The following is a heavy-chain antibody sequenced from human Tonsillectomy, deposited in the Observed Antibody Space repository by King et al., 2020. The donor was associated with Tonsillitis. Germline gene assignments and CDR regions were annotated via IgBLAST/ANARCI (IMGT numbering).Heavy chain of an antibody. Sequence: VQLVESGGGVVQPGRSLRLSCAASGFTFSSYAMHWVRQAPGNGLEWVAVISYDGSNKYYVDSVNGRFTISRDNSKNTLYLQMNSLRAEDTAFDYCVGERSDILTGGFDSWGQGTLVTVAS. CDR3: VGERSDILTGGFDS. V-gene: IGHV3-30-3*01. CDR1: GFTFSSYA. J-gene: IGHJ4*02. D-gene: IGHD3-9*01. CDR2: ISYDGSNK.